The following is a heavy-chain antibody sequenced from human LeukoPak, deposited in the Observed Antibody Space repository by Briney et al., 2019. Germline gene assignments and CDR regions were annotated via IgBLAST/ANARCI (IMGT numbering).Heavy chain of an antibody. V-gene: IGHV4-38-2*02. Sequence: PSETLSLTCTVSGGSISSYYWSWIRQPPGKGLEWIGSIYHSGSTYYNPSLKSRVTISVDTSKNQFSLKLRSVTAADTAVYYCARGRYYYDSSGYYSYWGQGTLVTVSS. D-gene: IGHD3-22*01. CDR3: ARGRYYYDSSGYYSY. J-gene: IGHJ4*02. CDR1: GGSISSYY. CDR2: IYHSGST.